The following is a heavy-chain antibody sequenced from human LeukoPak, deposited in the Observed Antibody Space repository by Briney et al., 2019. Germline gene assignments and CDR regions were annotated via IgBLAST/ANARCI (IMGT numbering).Heavy chain of an antibody. D-gene: IGHD6-13*01. CDR1: GGTFSSYA. J-gene: IGHJ4*02. V-gene: IGHV1-69*13. Sequence: SVKVSCKASGGTFSSYAISWVRQAPGQGLEWMGGIIPIFGTANYAQKFQGRVTITADESTSTAYMELSSLRSEDTAVYYCARTEGSSSPISYWGQGTLVTVSS. CDR2: IIPIFGTA. CDR3: ARTEGSSSPISY.